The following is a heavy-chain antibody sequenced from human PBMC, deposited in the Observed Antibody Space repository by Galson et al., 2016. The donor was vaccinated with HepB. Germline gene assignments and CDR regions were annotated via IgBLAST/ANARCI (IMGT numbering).Heavy chain of an antibody. D-gene: IGHD2-15*01. CDR1: GFTFSTYS. CDR3: ARDTVVVVVAALVFDI. Sequence: SLRLSCAASGFTFSTYSMNWVRQAPGKGLEWVSSISSSSSYIYYADSVKGRFTISRDNAKNSLYLQMNSLRAADTAVYYCARDTVVVVVAALVFDIWGQGTMVTVSS. V-gene: IGHV3-21*01. CDR2: ISSSSSYI. J-gene: IGHJ3*02.